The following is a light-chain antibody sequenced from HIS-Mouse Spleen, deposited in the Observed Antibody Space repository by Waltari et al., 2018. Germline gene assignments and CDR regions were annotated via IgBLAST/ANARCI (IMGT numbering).Light chain of an antibody. CDR2: EGS. V-gene: IGLV2-23*01. CDR1: SSDVGSYNL. Sequence: QSALTQPASVSGSPGPSLTISCTGTSSDVGSYNLLSWYQQHPGKAPKLMIYEGSKRPSGVSNRFSGSKSGNTASLTISGLQAEDEADYYCCSYAGSSTWVFGGGTKLTVL. J-gene: IGLJ3*02. CDR3: CSYAGSSTWV.